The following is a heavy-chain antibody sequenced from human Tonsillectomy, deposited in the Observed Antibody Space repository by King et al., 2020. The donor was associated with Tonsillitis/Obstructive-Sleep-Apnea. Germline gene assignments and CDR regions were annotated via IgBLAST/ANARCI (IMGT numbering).Heavy chain of an antibody. V-gene: IGHV3-30*04. Sequence: QVQLVESGGGVVQPGRSLRLSCAASGFTFSIYAIHWVRQAPGKGLEWVAVISYDGSNKYYADSVKGRFTISRDNSKNTLDLQMNSLRAEDTAVYYCAREGIYDSSGYADAFDIWGQGTMDTVSS. CDR1: GFTFSIYA. CDR3: AREGIYDSSGYADAFDI. D-gene: IGHD3-22*01. J-gene: IGHJ3*02. CDR2: ISYDGSNK.